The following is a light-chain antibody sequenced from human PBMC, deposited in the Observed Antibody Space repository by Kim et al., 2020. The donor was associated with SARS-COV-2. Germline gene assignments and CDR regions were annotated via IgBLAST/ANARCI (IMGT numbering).Light chain of an antibody. CDR2: GAS. V-gene: IGKV3-20*01. Sequence: LSPGERATLSCRASQSVSSSYLAWYQQKPGQAPWLLIYGASSRANGIPDGFSGSGSGTDFTLTISRLEPEDFAVYYCQQYGSSPATFGQGTKLEI. J-gene: IGKJ2*01. CDR1: QSVSSSY. CDR3: QQYGSSPAT.